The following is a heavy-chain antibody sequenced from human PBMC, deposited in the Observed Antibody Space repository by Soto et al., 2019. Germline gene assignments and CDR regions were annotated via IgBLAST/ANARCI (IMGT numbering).Heavy chain of an antibody. J-gene: IGHJ5*02. V-gene: IGHV1-69*01. CDR2: IIPVFGTV. CDR1: GGTFSNYA. D-gene: IGHD6-13*01. Sequence: DLEQSGAEVKKPGSSVKVSCKASGGTFSNYAITWLRLAPGQGLEWLGGIIPVFGTVNYAQKFQGRVTITADESTSTAYMELNRLRSEDTAVYYCARDNPYTNSFGNWFDPWGQGALVIVS. CDR3: ARDNPYTNSFGNWFDP.